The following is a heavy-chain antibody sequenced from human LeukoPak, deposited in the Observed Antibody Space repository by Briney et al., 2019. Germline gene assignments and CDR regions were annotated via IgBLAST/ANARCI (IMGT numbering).Heavy chain of an antibody. CDR2: IYSGGST. CDR3: ASQIVAPFDY. V-gene: IGHV3-66*04. J-gene: IGHJ4*02. Sequence: AGGSLRLSCAASGFTFSSYAMHWVRQAPGKGLEWVSVIYSGGSTYYADSVKGRFTISRDNSKNTLYLQMNSLRAEDTAVYYCASQIVAPFDYWGQGTLVTVSS. CDR1: GFTFSSYA. D-gene: IGHD5-12*01.